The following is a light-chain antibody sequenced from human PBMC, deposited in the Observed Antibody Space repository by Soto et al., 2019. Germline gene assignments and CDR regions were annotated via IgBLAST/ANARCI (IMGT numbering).Light chain of an antibody. CDR1: QSVDSRY. J-gene: IGKJ2*03. Sequence: DIVLTQSPGTLSLSPGERATLSCRASQSVDSRYLAWSQQTPGQAPRLVIHAVSRRATGIPDRFSGSGSGTDFTLTISRLEPEDFAEDYCQQYGSSPRYSFGQGTYLEIK. CDR2: AVS. V-gene: IGKV3-20*01. CDR3: QQYGSSPRYS.